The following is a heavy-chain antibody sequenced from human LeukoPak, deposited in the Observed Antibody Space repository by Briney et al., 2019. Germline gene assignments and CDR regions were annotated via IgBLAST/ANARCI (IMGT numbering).Heavy chain of an antibody. CDR3: ARDSTILTGYMYFDH. CDR2: ISSNGGRT. CDR1: GFTLSSHW. D-gene: IGHD3-9*01. V-gene: IGHV3-64*01. Sequence: GGSLRLSCAASGFTLSSHWMSWVRQAPGKGLEYVSGISSNGGRTYHANSVKGRFTISRDNSKNTLYLQMGSLRAKDMAVYYCARDSTILTGYMYFDHWGQGTLVTVSS. J-gene: IGHJ4*02.